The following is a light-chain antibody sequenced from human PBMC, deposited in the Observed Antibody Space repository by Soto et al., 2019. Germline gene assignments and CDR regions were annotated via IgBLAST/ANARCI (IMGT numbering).Light chain of an antibody. Sequence: AIQLTQSPSSLSASVGDRVTITCRASQGISSALAWYQQKPGKPPKLLIYDASNLETGVPSRFSGSGSGTDFSHTISGLQPEDFATYYCQHLRTYPFSVGQGTKVDIK. CDR3: QHLRTYPFS. CDR2: DAS. J-gene: IGKJ2*03. V-gene: IGKV1-13*02. CDR1: QGISSA.